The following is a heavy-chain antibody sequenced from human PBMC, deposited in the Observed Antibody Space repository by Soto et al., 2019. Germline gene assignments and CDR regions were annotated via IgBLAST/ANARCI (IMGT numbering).Heavy chain of an antibody. CDR3: ATIGDRDGFDL. J-gene: IGHJ3*01. Sequence: EVQLVESGGGLVKPGESLRLSCAASGFAFITYNMKWVRQAPGKGLEWVSSISTSGTYVFYAGSVRGRFTIFRDDAKNSLHLQMNSLRAEDTVLYSCATIGDRDGFDLWGQGTAVTVSA. CDR2: ISTSGTYV. V-gene: IGHV3-21*06. CDR1: GFAFITYN. D-gene: IGHD4-17*01.